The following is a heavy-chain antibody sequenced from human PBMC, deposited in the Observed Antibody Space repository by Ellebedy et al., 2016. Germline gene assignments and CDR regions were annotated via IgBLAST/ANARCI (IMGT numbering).Heavy chain of an antibody. CDR3: ARSLSSSWYEGRFDP. J-gene: IGHJ5*02. CDR1: GFTFSSYA. D-gene: IGHD6-13*01. Sequence: GESLKISCAASGFTFSSYAMHWVRQAPGKGLEWVSYISSSGSTIYYADSVKGRFTISRDNAKNSLYLQMNSLRAEDTAVYYCARSLSSSWYEGRFDPWGQGTLVTVSS. V-gene: IGHV3-48*04. CDR2: ISSSGSTI.